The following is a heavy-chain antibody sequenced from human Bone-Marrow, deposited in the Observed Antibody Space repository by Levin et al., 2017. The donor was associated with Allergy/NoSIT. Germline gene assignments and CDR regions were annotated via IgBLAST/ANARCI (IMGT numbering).Heavy chain of an antibody. CDR3: AKAGMGYHWNDAIGMGAFDI. Sequence: AGGSLRLSCAASGITFSSYGMHWVRQAPGKGLEWVAFISYHLKDEYYADSVKGRFTISRDNSENTLFLQMDSLRAEDTALYYCAKAGMGYHWNDAIGMGAFDIWGQGTMVTVSS. CDR2: ISYHLKDE. V-gene: IGHV3-30*18. D-gene: IGHD1-1*01. J-gene: IGHJ3*02. CDR1: GITFSSYG.